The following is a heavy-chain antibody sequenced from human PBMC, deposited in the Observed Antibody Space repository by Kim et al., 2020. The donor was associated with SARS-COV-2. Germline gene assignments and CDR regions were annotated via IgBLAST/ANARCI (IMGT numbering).Heavy chain of an antibody. Sequence: VEGRFTITRDNSKNTLYLQMNSLRAEDTTVYYCARDLALGSGGSCQDCDYWGQGTLVTVSS. V-gene: IGHV3-30*07. D-gene: IGHD2-15*01. CDR3: ARDLALGSGGSCQDCDY. J-gene: IGHJ4*02.